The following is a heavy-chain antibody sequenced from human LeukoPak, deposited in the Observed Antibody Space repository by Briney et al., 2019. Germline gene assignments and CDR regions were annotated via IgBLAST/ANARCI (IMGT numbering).Heavy chain of an antibody. J-gene: IGHJ4*02. CDR3: ARRPYYADKFGEYY. CDR1: GGFISSSSYF. CDR2: IFYSGST. D-gene: IGHD3-10*01. Sequence: LETLSLTCTVSGGFISSSSYFWDWIRQPPGKGLEWIGTIFYSGSTYYNPSLNSRVTISVDTSTNQFPLRLRSVTAADTAVYYCARRPYYADKFGEYYWGQGTLVTVSS. V-gene: IGHV4-39*01.